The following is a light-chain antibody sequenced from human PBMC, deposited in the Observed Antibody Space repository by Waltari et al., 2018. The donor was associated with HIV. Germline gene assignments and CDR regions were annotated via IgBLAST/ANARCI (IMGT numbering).Light chain of an antibody. V-gene: IGLV3-9*01. Sequence: SYELTQSLPVSVTLGKTARITCGAHNIGTKSVSWYQQRPGQAPLLVIYKNDNRPSGIPERFSGSNSGNTATLTISRAQAGDEADYYCQLWDSSSYVVFGGGTKLTV. J-gene: IGLJ2*01. CDR1: NIGTKS. CDR2: KND. CDR3: QLWDSSSYVV.